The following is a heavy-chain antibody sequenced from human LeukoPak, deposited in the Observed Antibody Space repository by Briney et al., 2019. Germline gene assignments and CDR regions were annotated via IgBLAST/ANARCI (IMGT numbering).Heavy chain of an antibody. J-gene: IGHJ5*02. CDR3: ARRYSSSSFNWFDP. CDR1: GGSFSGYY. V-gene: IGHV4-34*01. Sequence: SETLSLTCAVYGGSFSGYYWSWVRQPPGKGLEWIGEINHSGSTNYNPSLKSRVPISVDTSKNQFSLKLSSVTAADTAVYYCARRYSSSSFNWFDPWGQGTLVTVSS. CDR2: INHSGST. D-gene: IGHD6-6*01.